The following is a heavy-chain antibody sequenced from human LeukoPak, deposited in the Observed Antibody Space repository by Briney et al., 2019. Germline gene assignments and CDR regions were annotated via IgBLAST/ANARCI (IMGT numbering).Heavy chain of an antibody. D-gene: IGHD5-12*01. CDR1: GFTLSSYR. CDR2: ISSCSSRYI. Sequence: GGSLRLSCAASGFTLSSYRINWVRQAPGKGLEWVSSISSCSSRYIYYADSVKGRFTISRDNAKNSLYLQKNRLRAEDTAVYYWDIVATILDYWGQGTLVTVSS. V-gene: IGHV3-21*01. CDR3: DIVATILDY. J-gene: IGHJ4*02.